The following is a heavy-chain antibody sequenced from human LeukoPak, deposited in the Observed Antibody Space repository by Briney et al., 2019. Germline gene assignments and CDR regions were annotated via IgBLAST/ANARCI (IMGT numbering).Heavy chain of an antibody. J-gene: IGHJ5*02. Sequence: GGSLRLSCAASGFTFSSYWMSWVRQAPGKGLEWVANIKQDGSEEYYVDSVKGRFTISRDNAKNSLFLQMNSLRAEDTAVYYCARDREIWLPHNWFDPWGQGTLVTVSS. CDR1: GFTFSSYW. CDR2: IKQDGSEE. D-gene: IGHD5-24*01. V-gene: IGHV3-7*01. CDR3: ARDREIWLPHNWFDP.